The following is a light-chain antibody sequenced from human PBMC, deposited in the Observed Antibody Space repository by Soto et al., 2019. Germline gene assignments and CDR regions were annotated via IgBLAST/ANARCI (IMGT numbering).Light chain of an antibody. CDR2: DAS. V-gene: IGKV3-11*01. J-gene: IGKJ4*01. CDR3: QQRSNWPLT. CDR1: QSVSSY. Sequence: EIVLTQSPATLSLSPGERATLSCRASQSVSSYLAWYQQKPGQAPRLLIYDASNRATGIPARFSGSGSGTACTLTISSLEPEDSAVYYCQQRSNWPLTFGGGTKVEIK.